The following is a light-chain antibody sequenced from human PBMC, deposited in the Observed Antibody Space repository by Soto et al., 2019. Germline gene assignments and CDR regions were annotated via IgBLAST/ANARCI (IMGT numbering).Light chain of an antibody. CDR3: GSWDSSLSAYV. J-gene: IGLJ1*01. CDR1: SSNIGRNS. Sequence: QSELTQPPSVSAAPGQKVTISCSGSSSNIGRNSVSWYQQLPGTAPKLLIYDDNKRPSGIPDRFSGSKSGTSATLGITGFQTGDEADYYCGSWDSSLSAYVFGTGTKV. V-gene: IGLV1-51*01. CDR2: DDN.